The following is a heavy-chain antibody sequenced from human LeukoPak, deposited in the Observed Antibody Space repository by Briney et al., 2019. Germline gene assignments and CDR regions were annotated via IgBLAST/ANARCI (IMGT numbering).Heavy chain of an antibody. J-gene: IGHJ4*02. CDR2: ISGSGGST. D-gene: IGHD3-10*01. Sequence: GGSLRLSCAASGFTFSSYGMSWVRQAPGKGLEWVSAISGSGGSTYYADSVKGRFTISRDNSKNTLYLQMNSLRAEDTAVYYCAKGEGFGELPPTLPDYWGQGTLVTVSS. CDR1: GFTFSSYG. V-gene: IGHV3-23*01. CDR3: AKGEGFGELPPTLPDY.